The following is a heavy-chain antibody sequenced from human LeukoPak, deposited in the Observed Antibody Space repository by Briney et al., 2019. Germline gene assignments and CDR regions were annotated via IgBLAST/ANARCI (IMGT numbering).Heavy chain of an antibody. Sequence: ASVKVSCKASGYTFTGYHMHWVRQAPGQGLEWMGWINPNSGGTNYAQKFQGRVTMTRDTSISTAYMELSRLRPDDTAVYYCARGLDIVATRLSFDYWGQGTLVTVSS. V-gene: IGHV1-2*02. D-gene: IGHD5-12*01. CDR1: GYTFTGYH. J-gene: IGHJ4*02. CDR2: INPNSGGT. CDR3: ARGLDIVATRLSFDY.